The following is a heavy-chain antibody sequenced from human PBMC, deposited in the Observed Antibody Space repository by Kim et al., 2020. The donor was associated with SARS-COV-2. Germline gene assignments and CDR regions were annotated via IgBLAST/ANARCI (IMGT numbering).Heavy chain of an antibody. D-gene: IGHD5-18*01. CDR1: GYTFTSYG. V-gene: IGHV1-18*04. CDR2: ISAYNGNT. J-gene: IGHJ6*02. Sequence: ASVKVSCMASGYTFTSYGISWVRQAPGQGLEWMGWISAYNGNTNYAQKLQGRVTMTTDTSTSTAYMELRSLRSDDTAVYYCARDGVNSYGYDYYYGMDVWGQGTTVTVSS. CDR3: ARDGVNSYGYDYYYGMDV.